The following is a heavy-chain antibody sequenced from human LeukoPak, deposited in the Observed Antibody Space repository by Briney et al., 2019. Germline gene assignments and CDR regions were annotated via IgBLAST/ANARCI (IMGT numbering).Heavy chain of an antibody. CDR3: AKDGDYYDSSGYSEGAFDI. J-gene: IGHJ3*02. CDR1: GFTFSSYG. Sequence: GGSLRLSCAASGFTFSSYGMHWVRQAPGKGLEWVAVIWYDGSNKYYADSVKGRFTISRDNSKNTLYLQMSSLRAEDTAVYYCAKDGDYYDSSGYSEGAFDIWGQGTMVTVSS. D-gene: IGHD3-22*01. CDR2: IWYDGSNK. V-gene: IGHV3-33*06.